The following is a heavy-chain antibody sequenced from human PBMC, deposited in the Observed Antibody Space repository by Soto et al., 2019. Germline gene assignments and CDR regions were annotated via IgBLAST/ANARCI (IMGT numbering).Heavy chain of an antibody. CDR3: ARAYYYDSSGYYHGLDY. Sequence: SETLSLTCTVSGGSISSYYWSWIRQPPGKGLEWIGYIYYSGSTNYNPSLKSRVTISVDTSKNQFSLKLSSVTAADTAVYYCARAYYYDSSGYYHGLDYWGQGTLVTVSS. V-gene: IGHV4-59*01. CDR1: GGSISSYY. D-gene: IGHD3-22*01. CDR2: IYYSGST. J-gene: IGHJ4*02.